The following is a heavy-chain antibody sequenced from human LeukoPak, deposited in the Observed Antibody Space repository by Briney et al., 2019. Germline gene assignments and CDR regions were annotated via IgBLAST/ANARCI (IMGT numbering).Heavy chain of an antibody. CDR3: ATRPGAAVGPFDY. J-gene: IGHJ4*02. CDR1: GLNVSNKC. Sequence: GGSLRLSCAASGLNVSNKCMSWVRQAPGKGLEWVSVIYSGISTDYADSVKGRFTISRDNSKNTLFLQMDSLRADDTAVYYCATRPGAAVGPFDYWGQGTLVTVSS. V-gene: IGHV3-53*01. CDR2: IYSGIST. D-gene: IGHD6-13*01.